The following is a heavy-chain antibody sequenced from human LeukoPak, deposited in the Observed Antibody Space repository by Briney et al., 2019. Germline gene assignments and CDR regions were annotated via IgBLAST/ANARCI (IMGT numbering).Heavy chain of an antibody. D-gene: IGHD3-22*01. V-gene: IGHV3-23*01. Sequence: GGSLRLSCAASGFMFRSYGMNWVRQAPGKGLEWVSGITGSGDITYYADSVKGRFTISRDNAKNSLYLQMNSLRAEDTAVYYCARDAVWGYYDSSGYYPLDYWGQGTLVTVSS. CDR3: ARDAVWGYYDSSGYYPLDY. CDR1: GFMFRSYG. J-gene: IGHJ4*02. CDR2: ITGSGDIT.